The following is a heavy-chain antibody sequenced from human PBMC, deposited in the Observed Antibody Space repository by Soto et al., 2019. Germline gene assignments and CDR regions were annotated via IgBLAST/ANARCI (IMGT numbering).Heavy chain of an antibody. V-gene: IGHV3-30*18. CDR3: EKEDCSGGYCYSRGGYCNAMDV. J-gene: IGHJ6*02. D-gene: IGHD2-15*01. Sequence: GESLKISCAASGFIFNNYAMPWVRQSPGKGLERLAALSYDGDNAYYAASVTGRFTISRDNSQNTLYLQIDSLRPEDSAVYFCEKEDCSGGYCYSRGGYCNAMDVWGQGTTVTVSS. CDR2: LSYDGDNA. CDR1: GFIFNNYA.